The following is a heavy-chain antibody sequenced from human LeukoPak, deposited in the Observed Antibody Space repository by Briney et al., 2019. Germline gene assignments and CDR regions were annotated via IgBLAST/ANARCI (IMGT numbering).Heavy chain of an antibody. D-gene: IGHD3-22*01. CDR3: ARVHYYDSSGYYPHFDY. J-gene: IGHJ4*02. V-gene: IGHV4-59*01. CDR1: GGSISSYY. CDR2: IYYSGST. Sequence: SETLSLTCTVSGGSISSYYWSWIRQPPGKGLEWIGYIYYSGSTSYNPSLKSRVTISVDTSKNQFSLKLSSVTAADTAVYYCARVHYYDSSGYYPHFDYWGQGTLVTVSS.